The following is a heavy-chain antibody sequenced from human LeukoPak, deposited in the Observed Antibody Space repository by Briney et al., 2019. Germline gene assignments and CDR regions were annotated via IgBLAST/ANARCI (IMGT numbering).Heavy chain of an antibody. CDR3: ATELVGATFDY. J-gene: IGHJ4*02. V-gene: IGHV4-39*01. CDR1: GGSISSSSYY. D-gene: IGHD1-26*01. Sequence: SETLSLTCTVSGGSISSSSYYWGWIRQPPGKGLEWIGSIYYSGSTYYNPSLKSRVTISVDTSKNQFSLKLSSVTAADTAVYYCATELVGATFDYWGQGTLVTVSS. CDR2: IYYSGST.